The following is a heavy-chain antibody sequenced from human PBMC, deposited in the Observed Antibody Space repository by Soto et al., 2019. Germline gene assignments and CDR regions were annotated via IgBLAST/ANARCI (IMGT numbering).Heavy chain of an antibody. Sequence: QVQLVQSGAEVKKPGASVKVSCKASGYTFTSYAMHWVRQAPGQRLEWMGWINAGNGNTKDSQKFQGRVTITRDTSASTAYMELSSLRSEDTAVYYCARDSSSWDDYYFDYWGQGTLVTVSS. V-gene: IGHV1-3*01. D-gene: IGHD6-13*01. J-gene: IGHJ4*02. CDR1: GYTFTSYA. CDR2: INAGNGNT. CDR3: ARDSSSWDDYYFDY.